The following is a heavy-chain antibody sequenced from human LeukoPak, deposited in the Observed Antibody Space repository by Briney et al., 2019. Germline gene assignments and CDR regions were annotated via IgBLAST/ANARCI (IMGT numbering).Heavy chain of an antibody. CDR1: GDSISSYH. J-gene: IGHJ4*02. CDR3: ARATWYYFDY. Sequence: SETLSLTCTVSGDSISSYHWTWIRQSPGKGLEWIGYINNSGGTNYNPSLKSRVTISVDTSKNQFSLELSSVTAADTAVYYCARATWYYFDYWGQGTLVTVSS. V-gene: IGHV4-59*01. CDR2: INNSGGT.